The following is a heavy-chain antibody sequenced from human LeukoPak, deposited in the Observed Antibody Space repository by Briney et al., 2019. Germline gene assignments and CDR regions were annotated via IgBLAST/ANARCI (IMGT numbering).Heavy chain of an antibody. J-gene: IGHJ5*02. Sequence: GGSLRLSCAASGFTFISYWMSWVRQAPGKGLEWVANIKQDGSEKYYVDSVKGRFTISRDNAKNSLYLQMNSLRAEDTAVYYCARVGSGWYGSNWFDPWGQGTLVTVSS. V-gene: IGHV3-7*01. D-gene: IGHD6-19*01. CDR2: IKQDGSEK. CDR3: ARVGSGWYGSNWFDP. CDR1: GFTFISYW.